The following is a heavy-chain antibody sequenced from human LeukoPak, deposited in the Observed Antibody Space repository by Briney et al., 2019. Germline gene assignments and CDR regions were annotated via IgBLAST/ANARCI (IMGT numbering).Heavy chain of an antibody. Sequence: ASVKLSFNASGAGFSSSAISWVRQAPGQGLEWMGGFIPIFGTANYAQKFQGRVTITADESASTAYMELSSLRSEDTAVYYCASDTDYYDSSGYGATFDIWGQGTMVTVSS. CDR2: FIPIFGTA. CDR3: ASDTDYYDSSGYGATFDI. D-gene: IGHD3-22*01. V-gene: IGHV1-69*01. CDR1: GAGFSSSA. J-gene: IGHJ3*02.